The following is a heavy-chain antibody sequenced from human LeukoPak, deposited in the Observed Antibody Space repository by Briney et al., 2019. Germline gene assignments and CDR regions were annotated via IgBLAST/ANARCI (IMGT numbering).Heavy chain of an antibody. CDR1: GGSISGNF. D-gene: IGHD3-10*01. J-gene: IGHJ4*02. CDR3: ARLGGLPGYYFDY. V-gene: IGHV4-59*08. Sequence: SETLSLTCTVSGGSISGNFWSWIRQPPGKGLEYIGYIYYSGSTYYNPSLKSRVTMSVDTSKDQFSLRLSSVTVADTAVYYCARLGGLPGYYFDYWGQRTLVAVSS. CDR2: IYYSGST.